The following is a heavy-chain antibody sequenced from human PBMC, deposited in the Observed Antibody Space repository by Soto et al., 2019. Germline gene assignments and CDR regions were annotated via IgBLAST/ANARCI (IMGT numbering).Heavy chain of an antibody. Sequence: QVQVVESGGGVVQPGKSLRLSCAASAFTLSKFVMHWVRQAPGRGLEGVAVTSNDGSNTFYADSVKGRFTISGDNSKNTVYLQMNSLRTDDTAVSYCARGNLDVWGQGTTVTVSS. CDR3: ARGNLDV. V-gene: IGHV3-30-3*01. J-gene: IGHJ6*02. CDR1: AFTLSKFV. CDR2: TSNDGSNT. D-gene: IGHD1-7*01.